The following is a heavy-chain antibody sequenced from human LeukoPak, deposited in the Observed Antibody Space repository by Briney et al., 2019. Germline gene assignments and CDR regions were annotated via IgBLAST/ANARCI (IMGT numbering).Heavy chain of an antibody. CDR1: GFTVSAND. D-gene: IGHD1-26*01. CDR2: ISYDGSKK. Sequence: PAGGSLRLSCAASGFTVSANDMSWVRQAPGKGLEWVAVISYDGSKKYYADSVKGRFTLSRDNSKNTVYVQMNSLRAEDTAVYYCARDGWELLVGQQDNHYYMDVWGKGTTVTVSS. V-gene: IGHV3-30*01. J-gene: IGHJ6*03. CDR3: ARDGWELLVGQQDNHYYMDV.